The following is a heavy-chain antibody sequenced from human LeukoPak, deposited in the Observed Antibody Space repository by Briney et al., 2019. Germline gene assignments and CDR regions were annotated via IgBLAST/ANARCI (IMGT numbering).Heavy chain of an antibody. V-gene: IGHV1-2*02. CDR2: INPNSGGT. CDR3: ARMSHLEGCGGSCLDV. D-gene: IGHD2-15*01. CDR1: GYTFTGYY. J-gene: IGHJ6*02. Sequence: GASVKVSCTASGYTFTGYYMNWVRQAPGQGLEWMGWINPNSGGTNYAQKLQGRVTMPRDTSSSTAYMELTRLRSADTAVYYCARMSHLEGCGGSCLDVWGQGTTVTVSS.